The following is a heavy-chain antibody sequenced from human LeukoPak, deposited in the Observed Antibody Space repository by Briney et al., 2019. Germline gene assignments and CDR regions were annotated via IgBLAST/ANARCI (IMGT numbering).Heavy chain of an antibody. CDR1: GFTFSSYS. Sequence: GGSLRLSCAASGFTFSSYSMNWVRQAPGKGLEWVSSISSSSSYIYYADSVKGRFTISRDNAKNSLYLQMNSLRAEDTAVYYCARDQFPGYYSLDYWGQGTLVTVSS. J-gene: IGHJ4*02. CDR3: ARDQFPGYYSLDY. V-gene: IGHV3-21*01. CDR2: ISSSSSYI. D-gene: IGHD5-18*01.